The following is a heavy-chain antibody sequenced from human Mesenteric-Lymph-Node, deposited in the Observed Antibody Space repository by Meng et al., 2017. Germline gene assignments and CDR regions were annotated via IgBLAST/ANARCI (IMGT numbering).Heavy chain of an antibody. CDR3: ARAGIAVAGTFSDY. Sequence: QGRLQAVGRGTVKPSGALSPTCDCYGGSLRGYHWGWVRQAPGKGLEWIGEINHSGSTNYNPSLKSRVTISVDKSKNQFSLKLSSVTAADTAVYYCARAGIAVAGTFSDYWGQGTLVTVSS. D-gene: IGHD6-19*01. J-gene: IGHJ4*02. CDR1: GGSLRGYH. V-gene: IGHV4-34*01. CDR2: INHSGST.